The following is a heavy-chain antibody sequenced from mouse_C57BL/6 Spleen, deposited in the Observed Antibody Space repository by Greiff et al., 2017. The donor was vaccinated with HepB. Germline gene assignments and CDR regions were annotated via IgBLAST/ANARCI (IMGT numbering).Heavy chain of an antibody. D-gene: IGHD1-1*01. CDR1: GFTFSSYA. Sequence: EVQLVESGGGLVKPGGSLKLSCAASGFTFSSYAMSWVRQTPDKRLEWVATISDGGSYTYYPDNVTGRFTISRDNAKNNLYLQMSHLKSEDTAMYYCARDLRGAMDYWGQGTSVTVAS. CDR2: ISDGGSYT. J-gene: IGHJ4*01. CDR3: ARDLRGAMDY. V-gene: IGHV5-4*01.